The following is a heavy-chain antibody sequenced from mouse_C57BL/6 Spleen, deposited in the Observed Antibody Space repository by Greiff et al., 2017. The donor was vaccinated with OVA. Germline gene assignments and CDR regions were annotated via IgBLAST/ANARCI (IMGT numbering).Heavy chain of an antibody. CDR1: GFTFSDAW. Sequence: DVMLVESGGGLVQPGGSMKLSCAASGFTFSDAWMDWVRQSPEQGLEWVAEISNTDNNHATYYAESGKGRFTISRDDSKSSVDLQMNSLSAEDTGIYVYTRKAQSNFDVWGTGTTVTVSS. CDR3: TRKAQSNFDV. V-gene: IGHV6-6*01. CDR2: ISNTDNNHAT. D-gene: IGHD3-2*02. J-gene: IGHJ1*03.